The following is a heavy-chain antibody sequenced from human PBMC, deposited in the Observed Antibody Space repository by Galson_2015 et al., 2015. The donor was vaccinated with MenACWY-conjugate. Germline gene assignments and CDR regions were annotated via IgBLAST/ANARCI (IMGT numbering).Heavy chain of an antibody. CDR2: INGDGSTT. D-gene: IGHD1-7*01. CDR3: ARSGYNWNSGAFDI. Sequence: SLRLSCAVSGFTFSNYWMHWVRQAPGKGLVWVSHINGDGSTTNYGDSVKGRFTISRDNAKNTLYLQMNSLRAEDTAVYYCARSGYNWNSGAFDIWGQGTVVTVSS. CDR1: GFTFSNYW. V-gene: IGHV3-74*01. J-gene: IGHJ3*02.